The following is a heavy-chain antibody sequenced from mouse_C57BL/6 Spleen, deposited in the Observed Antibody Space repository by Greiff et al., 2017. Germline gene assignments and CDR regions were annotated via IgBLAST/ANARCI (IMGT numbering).Heavy chain of an antibody. V-gene: IGHV1-52*01. J-gene: IGHJ4*01. Sequence: VQLQQPGAELVRPGSSVKLSCTASGYTFTSYWMHWVKQRPIQGLEWIGNIDPSDSATHYTPQFKDKATLTVDKYSSTAYMQLSSRTSEDSAVYYGAREATVAYAMDYWGQGTSVTVSS. CDR2: IDPSDSAT. CDR3: AREATVAYAMDY. D-gene: IGHD1-1*01. CDR1: GYTFTSYW.